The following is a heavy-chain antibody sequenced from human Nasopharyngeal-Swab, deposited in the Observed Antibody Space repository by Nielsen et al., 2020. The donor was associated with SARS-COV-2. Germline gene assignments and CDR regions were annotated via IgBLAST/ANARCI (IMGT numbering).Heavy chain of an antibody. CDR1: GFTFSSYA. J-gene: IGHJ4*02. CDR3: AAGTTWAGDY. V-gene: IGHV3-23*01. CDR2: ISGSGGST. D-gene: IGHD1-1*01. Sequence: GESLKISCAVSGFTFSSYAMSWVRQAPGKGLEWVSAISGSGGSTYYADSVKGRFTISRDNSKNTLYLQMNSLRAEDTAVYYCAAGTTWAGDYWGQGTLVTVSS.